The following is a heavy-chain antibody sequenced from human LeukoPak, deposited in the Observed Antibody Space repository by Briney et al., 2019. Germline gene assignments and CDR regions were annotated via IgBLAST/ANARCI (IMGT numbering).Heavy chain of an antibody. CDR1: GGSFSGYY. J-gene: IGHJ4*02. Sequence: SETLSLTCAVYGGSFSGYYWSWIRQPPGKGLERIGEINHSGSTNYNPSLKSRVTISVDTSKNQFSLKLSSVTAADTAVYYCARGKRWFGELFHRPPFDYWGQGTLVTVSS. V-gene: IGHV4-34*01. D-gene: IGHD3-10*01. CDR3: ARGKRWFGELFHRPPFDY. CDR2: INHSGST.